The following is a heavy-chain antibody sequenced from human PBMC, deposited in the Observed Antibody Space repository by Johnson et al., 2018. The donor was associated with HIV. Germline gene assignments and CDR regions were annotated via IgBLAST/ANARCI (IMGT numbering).Heavy chain of an antibody. CDR1: GFTFSDYY. D-gene: IGHD1-1*01. CDR3: ARPQGTGDAFDI. CDR2: IYSGGST. J-gene: IGHJ3*02. Sequence: VQLVESGGGLVKPGGSLRLSCAASGFTFSDYYMSWIRQAPGKGLEWVSVIYSGGSTYYAASVKGRFTISRDNSKNKLYLQMNSLRAEDTAVYYCARPQGTGDAFDIWGQGTMVTVSS. V-gene: IGHV3-66*02.